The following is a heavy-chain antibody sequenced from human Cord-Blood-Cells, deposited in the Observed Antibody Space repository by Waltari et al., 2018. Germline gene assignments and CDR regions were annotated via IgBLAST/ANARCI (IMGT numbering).Heavy chain of an antibody. CDR3: ARGIAARPGY. Sequence: QVQLVQAGAEVKKAGSSVKVYCKAAGGNFSSYAISWVRQAPGQGLEWMGRIIPILGIANYAQKFQGRVTITADKSTSTAYMELSSLRSEDTAVYYCARGIAARPGYWGQGTLVTVSS. J-gene: IGHJ4*02. CDR1: GGNFSSYA. D-gene: IGHD6-6*01. V-gene: IGHV1-69*09. CDR2: IIPILGIA.